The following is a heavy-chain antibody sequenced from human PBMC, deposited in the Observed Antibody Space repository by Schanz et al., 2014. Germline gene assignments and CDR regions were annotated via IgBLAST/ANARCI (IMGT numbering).Heavy chain of an antibody. CDR3: AIIGVMVAVAGTRADY. CDR2: ISGTTTYT. Sequence: EVQLVESGGGLVQPGGSLRLSCAASGFTFSTYAMSWVRQAPGKGLEWVSYISGTTTYTNYADSVKGRFTISRDNAKNSLYLQMNRLRAEDTALYYCAIIGVMVAVAGTRADYWGQGTLVTVSS. CDR1: GFTFSTYA. D-gene: IGHD6-19*01. J-gene: IGHJ4*02. V-gene: IGHV3-48*04.